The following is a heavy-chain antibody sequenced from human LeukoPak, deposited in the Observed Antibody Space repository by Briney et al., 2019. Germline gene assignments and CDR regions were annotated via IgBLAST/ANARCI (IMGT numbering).Heavy chain of an antibody. V-gene: IGHV1-69*05. D-gene: IGHD3-10*01. CDR1: GGTFSSYA. CDR3: AREHYYGSGSYYNDY. J-gene: IGHJ4*02. CDR2: IIPIFGTA. Sequence: SVKVSCKASGGTFSSYAISWVRQAPGQGLEWMGRIIPIFGTANYAQKFQGRDTITTDESTSTAYMELSSLRSEDTAVYYCAREHYYGSGSYYNDYWGQGTLVTASS.